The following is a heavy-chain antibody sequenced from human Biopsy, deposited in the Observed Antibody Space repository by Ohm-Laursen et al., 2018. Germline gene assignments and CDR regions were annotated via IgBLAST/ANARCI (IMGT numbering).Heavy chain of an antibody. CDR2: IIPILGTV. J-gene: IGHJ6*02. CDR1: GDTFTTSA. D-gene: IGHD3-10*01. Sequence: SSVNVSCKASGDTFTTSAISWVRQVPGQGLDWMGRIIPILGTVDYGQNFQGRVTIRADTSTTFLELTSLRYHDTAVSYCASGDIGGIGLDVWGLGTTVTVSS. CDR3: ASGDIGGIGLDV. V-gene: IGHV1-69*04.